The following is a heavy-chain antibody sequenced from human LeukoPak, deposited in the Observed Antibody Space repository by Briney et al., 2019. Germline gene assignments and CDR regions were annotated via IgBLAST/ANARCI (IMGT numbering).Heavy chain of an antibody. D-gene: IGHD6-6*01. Sequence: ASVKVSCKASGYTFTDYYMHWVWQAPGQGLEWMGWIDPNSGATKYAQKFQGRVTMTRDTCISTAYMELRRLRSDDTALYYCARDRLTFDYWGQGTLVTVSS. V-gene: IGHV1-2*02. J-gene: IGHJ4*02. CDR1: GYTFTDYY. CDR3: ARDRLTFDY. CDR2: IDPNSGAT.